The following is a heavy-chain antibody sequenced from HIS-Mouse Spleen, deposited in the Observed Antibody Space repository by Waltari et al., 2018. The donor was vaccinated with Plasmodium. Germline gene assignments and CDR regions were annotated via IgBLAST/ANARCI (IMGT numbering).Heavy chain of an antibody. CDR2: INHSGST. Sequence: QVQLQQWGAGLLKPSETLSLTCAVYGGSFSGYYWSWIRQPPGKGLEWIGEINHSGSTNYNPSLKSRVTISVDTSKNQFSLKLSSVTAADTAVYYCAGSGSGSYYYWGQGTLVTVSS. V-gene: IGHV4-34*01. CDR1: GGSFSGYY. J-gene: IGHJ4*02. CDR3: AGSGSGSYYY. D-gene: IGHD3-10*01.